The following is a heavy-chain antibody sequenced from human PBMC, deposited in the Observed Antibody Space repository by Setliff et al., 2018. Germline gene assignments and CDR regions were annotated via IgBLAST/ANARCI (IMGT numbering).Heavy chain of an antibody. D-gene: IGHD2-21*01. V-gene: IGHV4-39*07. CDR3: ARDCFSASSPNWFDP. Sequence: KTSETLSLTCTVSGGSISSSSYYWGWIRQPPGKGLEWTGSIYYRGSTYYNPSLKRRVTISVDTSKNHFSLKLSSVTAADTAVYYCARDCFSASSPNWFDPWGQGTLVTVSS. J-gene: IGHJ5*02. CDR2: IYYRGST. CDR1: GGSISSSSYY.